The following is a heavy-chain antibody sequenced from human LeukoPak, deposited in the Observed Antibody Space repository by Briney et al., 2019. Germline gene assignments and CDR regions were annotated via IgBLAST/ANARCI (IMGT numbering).Heavy chain of an antibody. J-gene: IGHJ4*02. CDR3: ARCPYDSTGYYSVPSHLDY. CDR1: GFTFSTYW. D-gene: IGHD3-22*01. Sequence: GGSLRLSCAASGFTFSTYWMTWVRQAPGKGLEWVANIKQDGSAKYYVDSLRGRFSLSRDNVKNSLFLQMNSLSAEDTAVYYCARCPYDSTGYYSVPSHLDYWGQGTLVTVSS. CDR2: IKQDGSAK. V-gene: IGHV3-7*01.